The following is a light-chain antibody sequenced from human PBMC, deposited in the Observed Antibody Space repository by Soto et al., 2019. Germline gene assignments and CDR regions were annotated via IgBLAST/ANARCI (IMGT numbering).Light chain of an antibody. CDR3: KQRRNWPPLT. CDR1: ERVDIY. CDR2: HAS. Sequence: ETVLTQSPATLSLSPGETATISCRASERVDIYLAWYQQKPGQAPRLLIYHASNRATGIPARFSGSGSGTDFTLTISSLEPEDSAVYYCKQRRNWPPLTFGGGTRVEI. V-gene: IGKV3-11*01. J-gene: IGKJ4*01.